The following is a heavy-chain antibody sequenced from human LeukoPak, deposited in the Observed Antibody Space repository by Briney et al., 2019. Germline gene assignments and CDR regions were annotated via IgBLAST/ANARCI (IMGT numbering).Heavy chain of an antibody. Sequence: TTGESLRLSCVLSGLTFGDAWMSWVRQAPGKGLEWVGRIRNDRITDYAAPVQGRFSISRDNSKNTFYLQMNSLRTEDTGMYFCTWMATIFTVDYWGQGTLVTVSS. CDR1: GLTFGDAW. J-gene: IGHJ4*02. CDR2: IRNDRIT. D-gene: IGHD5-12*01. CDR3: TWMATIFTVDY. V-gene: IGHV3-15*01.